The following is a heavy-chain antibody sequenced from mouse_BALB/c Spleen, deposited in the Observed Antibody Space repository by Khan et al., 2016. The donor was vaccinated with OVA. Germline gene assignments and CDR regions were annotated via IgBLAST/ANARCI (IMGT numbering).Heavy chain of an antibody. J-gene: IGHJ2*01. CDR2: ISSGGSYT. Sequence: EVELVESGGGLVRPGGSLKLSCAASGFSFSSYSMSWVRQTPEKRLEWVATISSGGSYTYYPESVKGRFTISRDNAKNTLYLQMSSLKSEDTAMYYCTRQRGYYGSNPYFDYWGQGTTLTVSS. D-gene: IGHD1-1*01. CDR3: TRQRGYYGSNPYFDY. V-gene: IGHV5-6-4*01. CDR1: GFSFSSYS.